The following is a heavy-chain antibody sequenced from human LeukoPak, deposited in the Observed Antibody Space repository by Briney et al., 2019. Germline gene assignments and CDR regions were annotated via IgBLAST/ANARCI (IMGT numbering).Heavy chain of an antibody. J-gene: IGHJ6*03. Sequence: SVKVSCKASGGTFSSYAISWVRQAPGQGLEWMGGIIPIFGTANYAQKFQGRGTITTDESTSTAYMELSSLRSEDTAVYYCARVVRYSYYYYYMDVWGKGTTVTVSS. CDR1: GGTFSSYA. D-gene: IGHD1-26*01. CDR2: IIPIFGTA. V-gene: IGHV1-69*05. CDR3: ARVVRYSYYYYYMDV.